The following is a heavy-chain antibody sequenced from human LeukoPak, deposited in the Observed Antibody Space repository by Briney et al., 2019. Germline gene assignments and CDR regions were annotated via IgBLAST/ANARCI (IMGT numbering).Heavy chain of an antibody. Sequence: PSETLSLTCAVYGGSFSGYYWSWIRQPPGKGLEWIGEINHSGSTNYNPSLKSRVTISVDTSKNQFSLKLSSVTAADTAVYYCARGLRDYVVLDYWGQGTLVTVSS. V-gene: IGHV4-34*01. CDR1: GGSFSGYY. D-gene: IGHD4-17*01. J-gene: IGHJ4*02. CDR3: ARGLRDYVVLDY. CDR2: INHSGST.